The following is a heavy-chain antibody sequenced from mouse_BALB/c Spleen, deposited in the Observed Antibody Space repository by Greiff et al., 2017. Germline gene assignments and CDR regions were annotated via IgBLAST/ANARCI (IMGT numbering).Heavy chain of an antibody. V-gene: IGHV1-54*03. Sequence: VKVVESGAELVRPGPSVKVSCKASGYAFTNYLIEWVKQRPGQGLEWIGVINPGSGGTNYNEKFKGKATLTADKSSSTAYMQLSSLTSDDSAVYFCAREGNYEDWFAYWGQGTLVTVSA. D-gene: IGHD2-1*01. J-gene: IGHJ3*01. CDR1: GYAFTNYL. CDR2: INPGSGGT. CDR3: AREGNYEDWFAY.